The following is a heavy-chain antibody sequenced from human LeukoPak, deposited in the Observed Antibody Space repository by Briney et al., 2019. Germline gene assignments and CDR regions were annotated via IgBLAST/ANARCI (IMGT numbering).Heavy chain of an antibody. V-gene: IGHV3-30*12. Sequence: GGSLRLSCAASGFTFSNYGMHWVRQAPGKGLEWVTVISYDGGIKYYAGSVKGRFTISRDNSKNTLYLQMNSLRDEDTAVYYCARVEVLTIFGVVTDYYGMDVWGQGTTVTVSS. CDR3: ARVEVLTIFGVVTDYYGMDV. J-gene: IGHJ6*02. D-gene: IGHD3-3*01. CDR2: ISYDGGIK. CDR1: GFTFSNYG.